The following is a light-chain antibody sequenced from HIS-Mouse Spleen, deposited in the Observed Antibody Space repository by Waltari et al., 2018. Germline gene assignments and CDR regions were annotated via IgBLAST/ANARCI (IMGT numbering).Light chain of an antibody. CDR3: CSYAGSSTWV. Sequence: QSALTQPASVSGSPGQSITISCTGTSSDVGSYNLVSWYQQHPGKAPKLMSYEGSKRPSVVSNRFSGSKSGNTASVTISGLQAEDEADYSCCSYAGSSTWVFGGGTKLTVL. CDR2: EGS. V-gene: IGLV2-23*01. J-gene: IGLJ3*02. CDR1: SSDVGSYNL.